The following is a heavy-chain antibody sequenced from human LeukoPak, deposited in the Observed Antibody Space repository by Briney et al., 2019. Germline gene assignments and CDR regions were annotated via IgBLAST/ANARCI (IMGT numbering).Heavy chain of an antibody. J-gene: IGHJ1*01. CDR2: INPNSGGT. V-gene: IGHV1-2*02. CDR3: ASYPMYYYDSSGPKSEYFQH. CDR1: GYTFTGYY. D-gene: IGHD3-22*01. Sequence: GASVKVSCKASGYTFTGYYMHWVRQAPGQGLEWMGWINPNSGGTNYAQKFQGRVTMTRDTSISTAYMELSRLRSDATAVYYCASYPMYYYDSSGPKSEYFQHWGQGTLVTVSS.